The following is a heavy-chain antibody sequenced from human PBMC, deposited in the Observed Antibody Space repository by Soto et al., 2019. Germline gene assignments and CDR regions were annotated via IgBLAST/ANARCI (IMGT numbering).Heavy chain of an antibody. D-gene: IGHD1-7*01. CDR1: GGTFSSLG. Sequence: QVQLVQSGAEVNKPGSSVKVSCKASGGTFSSLGISWVRQGPRQGLEWLGGFIPMFGTANYPQKFQGRVTLSANDSTTTAYMELSSLTSEDTAVYFCARDRSGPGNWNYDTFDLWGQGTLVTVSS. J-gene: IGHJ3*01. V-gene: IGHV1-69*01. CDR3: ARDRSGPGNWNYDTFDL. CDR2: FIPMFGTA.